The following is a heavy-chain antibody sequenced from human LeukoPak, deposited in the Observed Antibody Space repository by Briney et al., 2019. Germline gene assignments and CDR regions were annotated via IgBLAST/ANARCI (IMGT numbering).Heavy chain of an antibody. CDR1: GGTFSSYA. J-gene: IGHJ4*02. V-gene: IGHV1-69*13. CDR3: ARVYGYKMYYFDY. D-gene: IGHD5-24*01. CDR2: IIPIFGTA. Sequence: GASVKVSCKASGGTFSSYAISWVRQAPGQGLEWMGGIIPIFGTANYAQKFQGRVTITADESTSTAYMELSSLRSEDAAVYYCARVYGYKMYYFDYWGQGTLVTVSS.